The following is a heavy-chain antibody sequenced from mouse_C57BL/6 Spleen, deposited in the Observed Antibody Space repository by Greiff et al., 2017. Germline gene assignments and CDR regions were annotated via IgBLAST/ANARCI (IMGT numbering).Heavy chain of an antibody. V-gene: IGHV5-9-1*02. CDR2: ISSGGDYI. J-gene: IGHJ1*03. Sequence: EVNLVESGEGLVKPGGSLKLSCAASGFTFSSYAMSWVRQTPEKRLEWVAYISSGGDYICYADTVKGRFTISRDNARNTLYLQMSSLKSEDTAMYYCTRVYYGPNWYFDVWGTGTTVTVSS. CDR1: GFTFSSYA. D-gene: IGHD2-1*01. CDR3: TRVYYGPNWYFDV.